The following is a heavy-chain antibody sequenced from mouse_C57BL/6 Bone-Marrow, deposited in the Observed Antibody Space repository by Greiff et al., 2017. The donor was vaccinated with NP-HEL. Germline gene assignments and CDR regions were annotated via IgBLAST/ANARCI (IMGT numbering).Heavy chain of an antibody. V-gene: IGHV3-6*01. Sequence: EVKLVESGPGLVKPSQSLSLTCSVTGYSITSGYYWNWIRQFPGNKLEWMGYISYDGSNNYNPSLKNRISITRDTSKNQFFLKLNSVTTEDTATYYCAREITLITTVVANWYFDVWGTGTTVTVSS. CDR2: ISYDGSN. CDR3: AREITLITTVVANWYFDV. CDR1: GYSITSGYY. J-gene: IGHJ1*03. D-gene: IGHD1-1*01.